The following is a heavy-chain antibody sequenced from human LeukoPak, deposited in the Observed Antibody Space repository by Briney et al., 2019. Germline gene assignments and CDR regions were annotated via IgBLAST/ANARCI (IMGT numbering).Heavy chain of an antibody. D-gene: IGHD1-26*01. CDR2: ISSSGTTI. CDR1: RFTFSSYS. V-gene: IGHV3-48*04. CDR3: ARRRDSGSLQHFDY. J-gene: IGHJ4*02. Sequence: GGSLRLSCAASRFTFSSYSMNWVRQAPGKGLEWVSYISSSGTTIYYADSVKGRFTISRDNAKNSLYLQMNSLRAEDTAVYYCARRRDSGSLQHFDYWGQGTLVTVSS.